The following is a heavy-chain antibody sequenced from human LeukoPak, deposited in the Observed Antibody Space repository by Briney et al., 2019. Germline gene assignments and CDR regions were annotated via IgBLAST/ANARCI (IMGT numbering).Heavy chain of an antibody. CDR3: ARALWDSSGYYTYYFDY. Sequence: SETLSLTCTVSGGSISSYYWSWIRQPPGKGLEWIGYIYYSGSTNYNPSLKSRVTISVDTSKNQFSLKLSSVTAADTAVYYCARALWDSSGYYTYYFDYWGQGTLVTVSS. V-gene: IGHV4-59*12. CDR1: GGSISSYY. CDR2: IYYSGST. D-gene: IGHD3-22*01. J-gene: IGHJ4*02.